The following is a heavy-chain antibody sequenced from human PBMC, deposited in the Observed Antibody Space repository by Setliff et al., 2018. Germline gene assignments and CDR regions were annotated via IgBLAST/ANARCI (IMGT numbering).Heavy chain of an antibody. Sequence: GESLTISCKGSGYSFTSYWIGWVRQMPGKGLEWMGIIYPGDSDTRYSPSFQGQVTISADKSISTAYLQWSSLKASDTAMYYCARQRGYQLLKRYYYYGMDVWGQGTTVTVS. J-gene: IGHJ6*02. CDR1: GYSFTSYW. V-gene: IGHV5-51*01. CDR3: ARQRGYQLLKRYYYYGMDV. D-gene: IGHD2-2*01. CDR2: IYPGDSDT.